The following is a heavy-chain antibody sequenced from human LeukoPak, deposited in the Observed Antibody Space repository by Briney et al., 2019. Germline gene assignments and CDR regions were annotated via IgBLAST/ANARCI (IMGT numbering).Heavy chain of an antibody. Sequence: PSETLSLTCAVYGGSFSGYYWSWIRQPPGKGLEWIGEIIHSVSANYNPSFKSRVTISVDTSKNQFSLKLSSVTAADTAVYYCARGKGGWNYEPFDYWGQGTLVTVSS. CDR1: GGSFSGYY. CDR2: IIHSVSA. D-gene: IGHD1-7*01. V-gene: IGHV4-34*01. J-gene: IGHJ4*02. CDR3: ARGKGGWNYEPFDY.